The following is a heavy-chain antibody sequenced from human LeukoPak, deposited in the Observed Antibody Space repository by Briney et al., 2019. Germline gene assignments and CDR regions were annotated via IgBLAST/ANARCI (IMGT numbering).Heavy chain of an antibody. D-gene: IGHD6-13*01. CDR3: ATWQQLFAY. V-gene: IGHV3-48*04. CDR2: ISSSSSTI. J-gene: IGHJ4*02. Sequence: GGSLRLSCAASGFTFSSYSMNWVRQAPGKGLEWVSYISSSSSTIYYADSVKGRFTISRDNAKNSLYLQMNSLRAEDTAVYYCATWQQLFAYWGQGTLVTVSS. CDR1: GFTFSSYS.